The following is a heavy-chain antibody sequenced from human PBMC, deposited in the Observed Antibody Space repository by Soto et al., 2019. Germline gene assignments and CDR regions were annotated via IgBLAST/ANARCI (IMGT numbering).Heavy chain of an antibody. CDR2: IYYSGST. J-gene: IGHJ4*02. CDR1: GGSISSYY. CDR3: ARTVIGGFDY. V-gene: IGHV4-59*01. Sequence: QVKLQESGPGLVKPSETLSLTCTVSGGSISSYYWSWIRQPPGKGLEWNAYIYYSGSTNYNPSLKSRVAISGDTSKNQFSLKLSSVTAADTAVYYCARTVIGGFDYWGQGILVTVSS. D-gene: IGHD3-16*02.